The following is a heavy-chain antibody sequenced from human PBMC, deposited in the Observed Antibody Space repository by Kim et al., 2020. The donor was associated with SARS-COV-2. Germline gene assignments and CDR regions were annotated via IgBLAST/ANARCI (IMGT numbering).Heavy chain of an antibody. Sequence: YADTVKGRFTISRDNAKKSMYLQMNSLRAEETAVYYCTSRSSTSSYYYFQYCGQGTLVTVSS. V-gene: IGHV3-21*01. CDR3: TSRSSTSSYYYFQY. D-gene: IGHD2-2*01. J-gene: IGHJ4*02.